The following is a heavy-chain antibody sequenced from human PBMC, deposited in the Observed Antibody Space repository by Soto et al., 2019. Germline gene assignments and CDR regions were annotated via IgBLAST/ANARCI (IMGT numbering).Heavy chain of an antibody. Sequence: ASVKVSCKASGYTFTGYYMHWVRQAPGQGLEWMGWINPNSGGTNYAQKFQGRVTMTRDTSISTAYMELSRLRSDDTAVYYCARDWVVVVPAASGGYYYYGMDVWGQGTTVTVS. J-gene: IGHJ6*02. V-gene: IGHV1-2*02. CDR1: GYTFTGYY. CDR3: ARDWVVVVPAASGGYYYYGMDV. CDR2: INPNSGGT. D-gene: IGHD2-2*01.